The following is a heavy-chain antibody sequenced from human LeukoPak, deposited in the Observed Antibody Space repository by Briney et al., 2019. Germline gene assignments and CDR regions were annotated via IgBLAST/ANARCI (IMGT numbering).Heavy chain of an antibody. CDR1: GFIFRYYY. CDR3: ARWMATVTTPDY. V-gene: IGHV3-11*03. D-gene: IGHD4-11*01. Sequence: GSLRLSWSGSGFIFRYYYMSWVRQAPGKGLEWVSYISSSSTNTNYADSVKGRFTISRDNAKNSLYLQMNSLGAEDTAVYYCARWMATVTTPDYWGQGTLVT. J-gene: IGHJ4*02. CDR2: ISSSSTNT.